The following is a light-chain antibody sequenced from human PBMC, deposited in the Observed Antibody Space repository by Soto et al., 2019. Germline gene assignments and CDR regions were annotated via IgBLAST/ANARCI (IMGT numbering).Light chain of an antibody. J-gene: IGKJ4*01. Sequence: EIVLTQSPATLSLSPGERATLSCRASQSVSSYLAWYQQKPGQAPRILIYDASNRATGIPARFSVSGSGTDFTLTISSLEPEDFAIYYCQQRSNWPPVTFGGGTKVEIK. CDR1: QSVSSY. CDR2: DAS. V-gene: IGKV3-11*01. CDR3: QQRSNWPPVT.